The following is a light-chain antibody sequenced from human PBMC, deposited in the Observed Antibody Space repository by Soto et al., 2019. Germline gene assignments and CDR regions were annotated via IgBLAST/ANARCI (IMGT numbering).Light chain of an antibody. J-gene: IGKJ4*01. CDR3: QQYNKWPPLT. V-gene: IGKV3-15*01. CDR1: QSVNSA. CDR2: GAS. Sequence: EIVMTQSPATLSVSPGGRVTLSCRASQSVNSALAWYQQKPGQAPRLLIYGASSRATGIPARFSGSGSGTEFTLTISSLQSEDFAVYYCQQYNKWPPLTFGGGTKVEI.